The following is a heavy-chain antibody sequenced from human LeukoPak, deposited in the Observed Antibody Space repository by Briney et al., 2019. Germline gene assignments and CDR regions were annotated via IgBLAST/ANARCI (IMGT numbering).Heavy chain of an antibody. CDR2: ISANSGNR. V-gene: IGHV1-18*01. CDR1: GYTFVSYG. Sequence: ASVKVSYKASGYTFVSYGISWVRQAPGQGLEWMGWISANSGNRDYAQKLQGRVTMTTDTSTSTAYMELRSLRSDDTAVDYCARRSRDGYNSPLDYWGQGTLVTVSS. CDR3: ARRSRDGYNSPLDY. J-gene: IGHJ4*02. D-gene: IGHD5-24*01.